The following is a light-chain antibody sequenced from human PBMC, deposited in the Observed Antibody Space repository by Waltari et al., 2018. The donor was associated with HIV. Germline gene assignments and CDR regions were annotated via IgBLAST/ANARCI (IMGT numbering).Light chain of an antibody. CDR3: SGWDAGLGTWM. J-gene: IGLJ3*02. V-gene: IGLV1-44*01. CDR2: SNL. Sequence: QTVLTQPPSASGTPGPRHIISCSGRTSKIGTTNSNCYQQLPGTTPTCLMHSNLQRPSGVPDRFSGSRSGTAASLAIGGLQSEDEADYYCSGWDAGLGTWMFGGGTKLTVL. CDR1: TSKIGTTN.